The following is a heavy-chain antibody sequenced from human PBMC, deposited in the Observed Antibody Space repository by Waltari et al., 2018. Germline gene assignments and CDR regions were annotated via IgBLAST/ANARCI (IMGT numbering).Heavy chain of an antibody. Sequence: QVQLQESGPGLVKPSGTLSLTCAVSGGSISSSNWWSWVRQPPGKGLEWIGEIYHSGSTNYNPSLKSRVTISVDKSKNQFSLKLSSVTAADTAVYYCARDRYYDILTGYYPLDYWGQGTLVTVSS. J-gene: IGHJ4*02. CDR1: GGSISSSNW. CDR3: ARDRYYDILTGYYPLDY. CDR2: IYHSGST. V-gene: IGHV4-4*02. D-gene: IGHD3-9*01.